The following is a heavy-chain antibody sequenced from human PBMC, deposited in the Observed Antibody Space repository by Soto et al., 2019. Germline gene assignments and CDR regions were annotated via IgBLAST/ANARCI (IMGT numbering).Heavy chain of an antibody. V-gene: IGHV4-30-2*01. D-gene: IGHD2-2*01. J-gene: IGHJ5*02. CDR1: GGSISSGGYS. CDR2: IYHSGST. CDR3: ARVPDR. Sequence: SETLSLTCAVSGGSISSGGYSWSWIRQLPGKGLEWIGYIYHSGSTYYNPSLKSRVTISVDRSKNQFSLKLSSVTAADTAVYYCARVPDRWGQGTLVTVSS.